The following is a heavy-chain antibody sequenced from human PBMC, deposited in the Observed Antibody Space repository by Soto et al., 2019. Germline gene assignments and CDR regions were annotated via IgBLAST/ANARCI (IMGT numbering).Heavy chain of an antibody. J-gene: IGHJ4*02. Sequence: PSETLSLTCTVSGGSISNYYWSWIRQPPGKGLEWIGHIYYSGSTNYNPSLKSRVTISVDTSKNQFSLKLSSVTAADTAVYYCARRYAGNFDYWGQGTLVTVSS. D-gene: IGHD2-8*01. CDR3: ARRYAGNFDY. CDR1: GGSISNYY. V-gene: IGHV4-59*01. CDR2: IYYSGST.